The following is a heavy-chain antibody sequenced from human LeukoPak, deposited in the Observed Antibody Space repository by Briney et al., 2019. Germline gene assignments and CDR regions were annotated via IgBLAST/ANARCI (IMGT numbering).Heavy chain of an antibody. Sequence: PGRSLRLSCAASGFTFSSYGMHWVRQAPGKGLEWVAVISYDGSNKYYADSVKGRFTISRDNSKNTLYLQMNILRAEDTAVYYCAKDLGIAAQLPGGFDYWGQGTLVTVST. CDR3: AKDLGIAAQLPGGFDY. CDR2: ISYDGSNK. V-gene: IGHV3-30*18. J-gene: IGHJ4*02. CDR1: GFTFSSYG. D-gene: IGHD6-13*01.